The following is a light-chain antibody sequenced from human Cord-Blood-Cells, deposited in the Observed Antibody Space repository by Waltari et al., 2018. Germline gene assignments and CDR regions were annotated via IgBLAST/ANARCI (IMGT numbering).Light chain of an antibody. CDR2: KAS. CDR1: QSISSW. V-gene: IGKV1-5*03. J-gene: IGKJ2*01. CDR3: QQYNSYPYA. Sequence: DIQMTQSPSTLSASVGDRVTITCRASQSISSWLAWYQQKPGKAPKLLIYKASSLESGVPSRFSGSGSGTEFTLTISSLQPDDFATYYCQQYNSYPYAFGQGTKLEIK.